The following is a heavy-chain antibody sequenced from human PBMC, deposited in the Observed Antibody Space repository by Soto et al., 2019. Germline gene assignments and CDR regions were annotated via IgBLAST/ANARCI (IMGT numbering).Heavy chain of an antibody. CDR1: GYAFTTYG. Sequence: QVHLVQSGAEVKKPGASVKVSCQGSGYAFTTYGITWVRQAPGQGLEWMGWISAHNGNTNYAQKLQGRVTMTRDISTSTAYMELRSLRYDDTAVYYCARGRYGDYWGQGALVTVSS. CDR2: ISAHNGNT. D-gene: IGHD1-1*01. CDR3: ARGRYGDY. J-gene: IGHJ4*02. V-gene: IGHV1-18*01.